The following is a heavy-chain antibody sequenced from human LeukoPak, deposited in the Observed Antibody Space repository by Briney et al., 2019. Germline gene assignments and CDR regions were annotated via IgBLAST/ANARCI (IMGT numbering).Heavy chain of an antibody. V-gene: IGHV1-8*01. Sequence: ASVKVSCKASGYTFTSYDINWVRQATGQGLEWMGWMNPNSGNTDYAQKFQGRVTMTRNTSISTAYMELSSLRSEDTAVYYCARAGYSSGWYEVDYWGQGTLVTVSS. CDR3: ARAGYSSGWYEVDY. D-gene: IGHD6-19*01. J-gene: IGHJ4*02. CDR1: GYTFTSYD. CDR2: MNPNSGNT.